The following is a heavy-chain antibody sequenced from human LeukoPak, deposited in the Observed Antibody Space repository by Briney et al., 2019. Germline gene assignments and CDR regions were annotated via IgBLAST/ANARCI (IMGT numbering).Heavy chain of an antibody. CDR2: ISSSSSYI. CDR1: GFTFSSYS. J-gene: IGHJ4*02. CDR3: ARDTIAVAGGFDY. V-gene: IGHV3-21*01. Sequence: GGSLRLSCAASGFTFSSYSMNWVRRAPGKGLEWVSSISSSSSYIYYADSVKGRFTISRDNAKNSLYLQMNSLRAEDTAVYYCARDTIAVAGGFDYWGQGTLVTVSS. D-gene: IGHD6-19*01.